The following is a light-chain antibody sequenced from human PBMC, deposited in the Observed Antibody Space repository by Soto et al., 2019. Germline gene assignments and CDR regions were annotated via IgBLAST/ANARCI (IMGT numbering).Light chain of an antibody. Sequence: VLTQPPSASGTPGQRVTISCSGSSSNIGSDYVHWYHQLPGTAPKLLIYRNNQRPSGVPDRFSGSKSGTSASLAISGLRSDDEADYYCVAWDGSLTGWVFGGGTKLTVL. CDR1: SSNIGSDY. CDR3: VAWDGSLTGWV. CDR2: RNN. V-gene: IGLV1-47*01. J-gene: IGLJ3*02.